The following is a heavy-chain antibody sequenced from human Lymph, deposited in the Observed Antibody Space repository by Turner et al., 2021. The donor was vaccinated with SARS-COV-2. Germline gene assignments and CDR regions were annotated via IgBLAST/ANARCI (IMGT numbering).Heavy chain of an antibody. CDR1: GGSISSGGYY. Sequence: QVQLQESGPGLVKPSQTLSLTCTVSGGSISSGGYYWSWIRQHPGKGLEWIGYIYYSGSTYYKTSLKSRVTISVDPSKNQFSLNLSSVTAADTAVYYCARTYYYDSSGYYYQYYFDYWGQGTLVTVSS. CDR3: ARTYYYDSSGYYYQYYFDY. J-gene: IGHJ4*02. V-gene: IGHV4-31*03. CDR2: IYYSGST. D-gene: IGHD3-22*01.